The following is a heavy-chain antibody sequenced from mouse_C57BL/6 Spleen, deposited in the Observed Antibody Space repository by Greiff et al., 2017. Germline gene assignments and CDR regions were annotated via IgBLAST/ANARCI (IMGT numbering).Heavy chain of an antibody. CDR1: GYAFSSYW. J-gene: IGHJ3*01. CDR2: INPGDGDT. V-gene: IGHV1-80*01. Sequence: QVQLQQSGAELVKPGASVKISCKASGYAFSSYWMNWVKQRPGKGLEWIGQINPGDGDTNYNGKFKGKATLTADKSSSTAYMQLSSLTSEDSAVYFGASRISTGVEGDFAYWGQGTLLTVSA. CDR3: ASRISTGVEGDFAY. D-gene: IGHD1-1*01.